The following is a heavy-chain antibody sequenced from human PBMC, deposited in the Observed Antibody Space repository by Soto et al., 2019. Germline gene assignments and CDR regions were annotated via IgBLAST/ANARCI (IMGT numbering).Heavy chain of an antibody. Sequence: EVQLVESGGGLVKPGGSLRLSCAASGFTFSNAWMNWVRQAPGKGLEWVGRIKSKTDGGTTDYAAPVKGRFTISRDDSKNTLYLQMNSLKTEDTAVYYCTTTDFGRRYFDWFEAYYYYGMDVWGQGTTVTVSS. V-gene: IGHV3-15*07. CDR3: TTTDFGRRYFDWFEAYYYYGMDV. D-gene: IGHD3-9*01. J-gene: IGHJ6*02. CDR2: IKSKTDGGTT. CDR1: GFTFSNAW.